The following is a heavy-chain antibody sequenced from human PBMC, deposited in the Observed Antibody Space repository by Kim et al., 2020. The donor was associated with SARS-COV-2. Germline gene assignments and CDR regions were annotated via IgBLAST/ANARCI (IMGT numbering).Heavy chain of an antibody. D-gene: IGHD3-10*01. CDR1: GYTFTSYD. Sequence: ASVKVSCKASGYTFTSYDINWVRQATGQGLEWMGWMNPNSGNTGYAQKFQGRVTMTRNTSISTAYMELSSLRSEDTAVYYCASSITMVRGVLPSYYYYGMDVWGQGTTVTVSS. CDR2: MNPNSGNT. CDR3: ASSITMVRGVLPSYYYYGMDV. J-gene: IGHJ6*02. V-gene: IGHV1-8*01.